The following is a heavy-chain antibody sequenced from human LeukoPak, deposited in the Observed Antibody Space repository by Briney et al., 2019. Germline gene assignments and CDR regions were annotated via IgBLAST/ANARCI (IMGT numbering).Heavy chain of an antibody. D-gene: IGHD5-12*01. CDR2: ISGDGSIT. Sequence: GGSLRLSCAASGFPFSTYAMHWVRQAPGKGLQWVSLISGDGSITYYADSGKGRFTIFRDHSKNSLYLQMNSLRTEDTAFYECAKDIGEGGYSAHWGQGTLVTVSS. J-gene: IGHJ4*02. CDR1: GFPFSTYA. V-gene: IGHV3-43*02. CDR3: AKDIGEGGYSAH.